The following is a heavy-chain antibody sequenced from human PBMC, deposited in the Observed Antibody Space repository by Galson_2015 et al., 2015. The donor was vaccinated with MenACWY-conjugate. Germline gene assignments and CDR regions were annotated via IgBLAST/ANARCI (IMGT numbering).Heavy chain of an antibody. V-gene: IGHV3-23*01. D-gene: IGHD3-3*01. CDR3: AKSQGTIVGELIMAPDY. CDR1: GFTFSSYR. Sequence: SLRLSCAASGFTFSSYRMSWVRQAPGKGLGLVSGISVSGGSTSYADSVKGRLTISRDNSRKKLFLQVNSLRAEDTAEYYCAKSQGTIVGELIMAPDYWGQGALVTVST. CDR2: ISVSGGST. J-gene: IGHJ4*02.